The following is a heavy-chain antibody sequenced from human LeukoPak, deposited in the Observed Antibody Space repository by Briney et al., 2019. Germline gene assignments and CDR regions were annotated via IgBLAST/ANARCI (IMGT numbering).Heavy chain of an antibody. J-gene: IGHJ4*02. Sequence: GGSLRLSCAASGFTFSNYAMHWVRQAPGKGLEWVAFIRYNGNNQYYADSVKGRFTISRYNSKDTLYLQMNSLRADDTAVYYCAKDRAYVAMVRGVLDYWGQGTLVTVSS. D-gene: IGHD3-10*01. CDR3: AKDRAYVAMVRGVLDY. CDR2: IRYNGNNQ. CDR1: GFTFSNYA. V-gene: IGHV3-30*02.